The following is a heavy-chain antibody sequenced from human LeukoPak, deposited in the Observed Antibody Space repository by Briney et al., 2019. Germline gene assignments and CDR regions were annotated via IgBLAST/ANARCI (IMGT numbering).Heavy chain of an antibody. J-gene: IGHJ6*02. V-gene: IGHV1-46*01. CDR2: INPSGGTT. CDR3: ARGQWGGGHYYYGMDV. CDR1: GYTFTSYY. D-gene: IGHD6-19*01. Sequence: ASVKVSCKASGYTFTSYYMHWVRQAPGQGLEWMGIINPSGGTTTYAQKFQGGVTLTRDTSTSTVYMELSSLRSEDTAVYFCARGQWGGGHYYYGMDVWGQGTTVTPSS.